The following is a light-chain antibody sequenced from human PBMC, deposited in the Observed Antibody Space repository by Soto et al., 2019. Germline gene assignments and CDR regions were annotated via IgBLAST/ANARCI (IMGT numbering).Light chain of an antibody. J-gene: IGKJ2*01. CDR2: DAS. CDR3: QHFGSSPPYT. CDR1: QSVSSY. Sequence: EIVLTQSPATLSLSPGERATLSCRASQSVSSYLAWYQQKPGQAPRLLIYDASSRATGIPDRFSGSGSGTDFTLTISRLEPEDLAVYYCQHFGSSPPYTFGQGTKVDIK. V-gene: IGKV3-20*01.